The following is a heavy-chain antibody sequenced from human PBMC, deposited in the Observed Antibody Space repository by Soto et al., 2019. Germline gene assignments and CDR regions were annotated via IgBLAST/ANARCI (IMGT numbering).Heavy chain of an antibody. D-gene: IGHD4-4*01. CDR3: TTAMPSSNYVDGFDP. Sequence: GGSLRLSCAASGFTFSNAWMSWVRQAPGKGLEWVGRIKSKTDGGTTDYAAPVKGRFTISRDDSENTLYLQMNSLKTEDTAVYYCTTAMPSSNYVDGFDPWGQGTLVTVSS. V-gene: IGHV3-15*01. CDR1: GFTFSNAW. J-gene: IGHJ5*02. CDR2: IKSKTDGGTT.